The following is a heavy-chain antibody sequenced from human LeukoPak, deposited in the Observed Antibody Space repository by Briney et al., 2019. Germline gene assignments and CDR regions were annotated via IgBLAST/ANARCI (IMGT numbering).Heavy chain of an antibody. J-gene: IGHJ4*02. D-gene: IGHD6-13*01. Sequence: SETLSLTCTVSGGSISSYYWSWIRQPPGKGLEWIGYIYYSGSTNYNPSLKSRVTISVDTSKNQFPLKLSSVTAADTAVYYCASRSSSWYAKPDYWGQGTLVTVSS. CDR3: ASRSSSWYAKPDY. CDR2: IYYSGST. CDR1: GGSISSYY. V-gene: IGHV4-59*12.